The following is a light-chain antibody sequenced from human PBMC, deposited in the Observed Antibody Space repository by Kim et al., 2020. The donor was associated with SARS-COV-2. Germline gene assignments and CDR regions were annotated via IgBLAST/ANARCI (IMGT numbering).Light chain of an antibody. Sequence: QSALTQPASVPGSPGQSITISCTGPSSDVDDFDSVSWYQQHPGKAPKLMIYDVSDRPSGVSFRFSGSKSGNTASLTISGLQAEDEADYYCSSYTRTNSYVFGSGTKVTVL. CDR3: SSYTRTNSYV. CDR1: SSDVDDFDS. CDR2: DVS. J-gene: IGLJ1*01. V-gene: IGLV2-14*03.